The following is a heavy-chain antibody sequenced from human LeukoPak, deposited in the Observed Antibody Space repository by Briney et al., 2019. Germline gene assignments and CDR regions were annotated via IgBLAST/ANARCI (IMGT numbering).Heavy chain of an antibody. D-gene: IGHD1-26*01. CDR3: ARGRRLVGAQRPLYFYYYYFDV. CDR2: INHSGNT. V-gene: IGHV4-34*01. CDR1: GGSFSDYF. J-gene: IGHJ6*03. Sequence: SETLPLTCTVYGGSFSDYFRTWIRQSPGKGLEWIGDINHSGNTNYNPSLKGRVTISVDTSKNQFSLNLTSVTAADTAVYFCARGRRLVGAQRPLYFYYYYFDVWGKGTTVTVSS.